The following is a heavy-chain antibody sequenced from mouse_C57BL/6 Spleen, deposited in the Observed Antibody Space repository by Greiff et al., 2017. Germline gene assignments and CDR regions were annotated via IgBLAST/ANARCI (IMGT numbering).Heavy chain of an antibody. J-gene: IGHJ4*01. CDR1: GYTFTSYW. CDR3: ARWGQLSPGAMDY. CDR2: IYPGSGST. Sequence: QVQLQQPGAELVKPGASVKMSCKASGYTFTSYWITWVKQRPGQGLEWIGDIYPGSGSTNYNEKFKRKATLTVDTSSSPAYMQLSSLTSEDPAVYYCARWGQLSPGAMDYWGQGTSVTVSS. V-gene: IGHV1-55*01. D-gene: IGHD3-2*02.